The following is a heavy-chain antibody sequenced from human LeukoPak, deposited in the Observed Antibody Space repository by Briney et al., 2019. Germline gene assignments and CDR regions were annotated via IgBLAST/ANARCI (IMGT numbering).Heavy chain of an antibody. V-gene: IGHV3-49*04. Sequence: GSLKLSCAGSGFSFDSYAMRWVRPAPGKGLEGVGFIKSKAYGGTTEYAASVKDRFTISRDDSKSIAYLQMNSLKTEDTAVYYCTRVLGDSSGYYSPFDYWGQGTLVTVSS. CDR3: TRVLGDSSGYYSPFDY. CDR2: IKSKAYGGTT. D-gene: IGHD3-22*01. J-gene: IGHJ4*02. CDR1: GFSFDSYA.